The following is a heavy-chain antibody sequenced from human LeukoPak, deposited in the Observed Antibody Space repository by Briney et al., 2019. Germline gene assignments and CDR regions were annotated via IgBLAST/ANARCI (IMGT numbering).Heavy chain of an antibody. CDR2: IYYSGST. Sequence: SETLSLTCTVTGGSISSGGYYWSWIRQHPGKGLEWIGYIYYSGSTYYNPSLKSRVTISVDTSKNQFSLKLSSVTAADTAVYYCAKDRQEMATTGPTESWGQGTLVTVSS. CDR1: GGSISSGGYY. V-gene: IGHV4-31*03. CDR3: AKDRQEMATTGPTES. J-gene: IGHJ5*02. D-gene: IGHD5-24*01.